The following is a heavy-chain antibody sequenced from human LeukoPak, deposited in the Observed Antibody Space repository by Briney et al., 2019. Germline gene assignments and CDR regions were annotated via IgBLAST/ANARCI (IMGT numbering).Heavy chain of an antibody. D-gene: IGHD5-24*01. CDR2: IYYSGST. J-gene: IGHJ2*01. Sequence: PSETLSLTCTVSGGSISSSSYYWGWLRQPPGKGLEWIGSIYYSGSTYYNPSLKSRVTISVDTSKNQFSLKLSSVTAADTAVYYCASQIRDGYNSLYWYFDLWGRGTLVTVSS. CDR3: ASQIRDGYNSLYWYFDL. CDR1: GGSISSSSYY. V-gene: IGHV4-39*07.